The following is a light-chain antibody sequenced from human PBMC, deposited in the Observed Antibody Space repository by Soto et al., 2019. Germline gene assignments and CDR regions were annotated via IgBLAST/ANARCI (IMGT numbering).Light chain of an antibody. J-gene: IGLJ1*01. V-gene: IGLV2-14*01. Sequence: QSALTQPASVSGSPGQSITISRTGTNSDIGAYNHVSWYQHHPGRAPKLMIYDVDDRPSGVSHRFSGSKSGNTASLTISGLQAEDEADYYCSSYITSGAHVFGTGTKVTVL. CDR1: NSDIGAYNH. CDR2: DVD. CDR3: SSYITSGAHV.